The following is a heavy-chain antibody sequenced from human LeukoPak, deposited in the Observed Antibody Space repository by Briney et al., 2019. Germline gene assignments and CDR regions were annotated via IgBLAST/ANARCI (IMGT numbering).Heavy chain of an antibody. CDR2: VSQDGSEK. CDR3: AREGSSGFYPH. D-gene: IGHD3-22*01. CDR1: GFTFSTYP. Sequence: GGSLRLSCAASGFTFSTYPMHWVRQGPAKGLEWVAVVSQDGSEKHYADPVKGRFTISRDNSRNTLFLQMDSLRAEDTAFYYCAREGSSGFYPHWGQGTLVTVSS. J-gene: IGHJ4*02. V-gene: IGHV3-30-3*01.